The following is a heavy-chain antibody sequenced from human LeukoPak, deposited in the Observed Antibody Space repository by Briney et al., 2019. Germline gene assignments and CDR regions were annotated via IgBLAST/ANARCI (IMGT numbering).Heavy chain of an antibody. CDR3: ARDRPNTGFDFDY. V-gene: IGHV3-48*02. J-gene: IGHJ4*02. CDR2: ISSSGSTI. D-gene: IGHD3-10*01. CDR1: GFTFSSYE. Sequence: GGSLRLSCAASGFTFSSYEMNWVRQAPGKGLEWVSYISSSGSTIYYADSVRGRFSISRDTATNSLFLQMDSLRDEDTAVYYCARDRPNTGFDFDYWGRGNLVTVSS.